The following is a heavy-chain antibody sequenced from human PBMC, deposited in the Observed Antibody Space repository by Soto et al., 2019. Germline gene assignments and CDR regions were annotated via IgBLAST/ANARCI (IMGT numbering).Heavy chain of an antibody. CDR3: ARARVAYYGSGSYYAPPDY. CDR2: ISAYNGNT. D-gene: IGHD3-10*01. CDR1: GYTFTSYG. Sequence: QVQLVQSGAEVKKPGASVKVSCKASGYTFTSYGISWVRQAPGQGLEWMGWISAYNGNTNYARKLQGRVTMTTDTSTSTAYMELRSLRSDDTAVYYCARARVAYYGSGSYYAPPDYWGQGTLVTVSS. V-gene: IGHV1-18*01. J-gene: IGHJ4*02.